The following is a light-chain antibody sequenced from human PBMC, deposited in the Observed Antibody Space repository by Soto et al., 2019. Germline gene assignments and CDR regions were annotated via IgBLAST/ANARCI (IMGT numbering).Light chain of an antibody. J-gene: IGKJ2*01. CDR1: QSVSSN. Sequence: EIVMTQSPATLSVSPGERATLSGRASQSVSSNLAWYQQKPGQAPRLLIYGASTRVTGIPARFSGSGSCTEFPLTISSLQSEDFAVYYCQKYNKWPPYTFGQGTKLEI. CDR3: QKYNKWPPYT. CDR2: GAS. V-gene: IGKV3-15*01.